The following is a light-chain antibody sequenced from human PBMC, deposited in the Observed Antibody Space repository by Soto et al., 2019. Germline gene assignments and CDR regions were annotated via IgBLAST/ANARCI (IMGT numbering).Light chain of an antibody. CDR3: QQLSSYPST. J-gene: IGKJ4*01. V-gene: IGKV1-9*01. CDR1: QGIGSY. Sequence: IQLTQSPSSLSASVGDSVTITCRASQGIGSYLAWYQQKPGEAPKLLIYAASTLQSGVPSRFSGSGSGTDFALTISSLQAEDFATYYCQQLSSYPSTFGGGTKVEIK. CDR2: AAS.